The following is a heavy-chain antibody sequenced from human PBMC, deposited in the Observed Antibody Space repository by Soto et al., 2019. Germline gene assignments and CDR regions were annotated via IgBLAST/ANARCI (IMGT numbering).Heavy chain of an antibody. J-gene: IGHJ4*02. CDR2: SRNKANSYST. CDR3: ARFSGSYTRGLDY. Sequence: EVQLVESGGGLVQPGGSLRLSCAASGFTFSDHYMDWVRQAPGKGLEWVGRSRNKANSYSTEYAASVKGRFTISRDESKNSLYRQMNSLKTEDTAVYYCARFSGSYTRGLDYWGQGTLVTFSS. D-gene: IGHD1-26*01. V-gene: IGHV3-72*01. CDR1: GFTFSDHY.